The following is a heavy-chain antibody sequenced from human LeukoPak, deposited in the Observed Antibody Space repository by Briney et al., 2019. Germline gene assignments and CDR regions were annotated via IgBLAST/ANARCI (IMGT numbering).Heavy chain of an antibody. V-gene: IGHV4-34*01. D-gene: IGHD4-17*01. CDR1: GGSFSGYY. CDR3: AREVAYRDYPVYYYYYGMDV. Sequence: PSETLSLTCAVYGGSFSGYYWSWIRQPPGKGLEWIGEINHSGSTNYNPSLKSRVTISVDTSKNQFSLKLSSVTAADTAVYYCAREVAYRDYPVYYYYYGMDVWGQGTTVTVSS. CDR2: INHSGST. J-gene: IGHJ6*02.